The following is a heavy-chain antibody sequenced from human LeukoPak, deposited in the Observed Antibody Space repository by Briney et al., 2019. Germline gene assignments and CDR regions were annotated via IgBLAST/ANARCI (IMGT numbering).Heavy chain of an antibody. D-gene: IGHD3-10*01. CDR2: INHSGST. CDR3: ARDRLLYYYGSGSYPDAFDI. Sequence: SDTLSLTCAVYGRSFSGYYWSWIRQPPGKGLEWIGEINHSGSTNYNPSLKSRVTISVDTSKNQFSLKLSSVTAADTAVYYCARDRLLYYYGSGSYPDAFDIWGQGTMVTVSS. CDR1: GRSFSGYY. V-gene: IGHV4-34*01. J-gene: IGHJ3*02.